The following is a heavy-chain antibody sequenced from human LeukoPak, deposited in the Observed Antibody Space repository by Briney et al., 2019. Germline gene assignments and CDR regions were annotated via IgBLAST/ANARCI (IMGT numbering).Heavy chain of an antibody. CDR1: GGSISSYN. CDR2: IYTGGST. Sequence: SETLSLTCTVSGGSISSYNWSWLRPPAGKGLEWIGRIYTGGSTNYNPSLKSRVTMSVDTSKNQFSLNLSSVTAADTAVYYCARRPFLRGFAYWGQGTLVTVSS. J-gene: IGHJ4*02. V-gene: IGHV4-4*07. D-gene: IGHD3-10*01. CDR3: ARRPFLRGFAY.